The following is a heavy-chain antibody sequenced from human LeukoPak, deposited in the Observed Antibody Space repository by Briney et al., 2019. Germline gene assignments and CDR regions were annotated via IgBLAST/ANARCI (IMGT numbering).Heavy chain of an antibody. CDR2: IYHRGNS. J-gene: IGHJ4*02. D-gene: IGHD3-22*01. CDR1: GGSISTAHW. V-gene: IGHV4-4*02. Sequence: KPSGTLSLTCAVSGGSISTAHWWNWVRQSPGKGLEWIGEIYHRGNSNYNPSLKSRVSISVDTSKNQFSLKVTSLTAADTAVYYCATGTYYYDSSGYYPKAYYFDYWGQGTLVTVSS. CDR3: ATGTYYYDSSGYYPKAYYFDY.